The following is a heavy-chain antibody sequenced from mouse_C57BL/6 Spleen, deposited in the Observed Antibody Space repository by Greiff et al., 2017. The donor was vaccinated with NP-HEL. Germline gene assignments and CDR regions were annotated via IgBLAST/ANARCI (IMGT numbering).Heavy chain of an antibody. CDR1: GYAFSSSW. Sequence: VQLQESGPELVKPGASVKISCKASGYAFSSSWMNWVKQRPGKGLEWIGRIYPGDGDTNYNGTFKGKATLTADKSSSTAYMQLSILTSEDSAVYFCAAYYSNFYAMDYWGQGTSVTVSS. V-gene: IGHV1-82*01. J-gene: IGHJ4*01. D-gene: IGHD2-5*01. CDR2: IYPGDGDT. CDR3: AAYYSNFYAMDY.